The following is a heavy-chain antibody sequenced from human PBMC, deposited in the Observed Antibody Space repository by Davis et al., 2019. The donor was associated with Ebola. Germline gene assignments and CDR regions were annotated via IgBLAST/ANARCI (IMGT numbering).Heavy chain of an antibody. D-gene: IGHD2/OR15-2a*01. Sequence: GESLKISCAASGFIFSNYWMSWVRQAPGKGPEWVAIIKQDGGEKYYVDSVKGRFTISRDNAKNSLYLQMDSLRAEDTAVYYCARRYLRYYYYGMDVWGKGNTVTVSS. CDR2: IKQDGGEK. V-gene: IGHV3-7*01. J-gene: IGHJ6*04. CDR3: ARRYLRYYYYGMDV. CDR1: GFIFSNYW.